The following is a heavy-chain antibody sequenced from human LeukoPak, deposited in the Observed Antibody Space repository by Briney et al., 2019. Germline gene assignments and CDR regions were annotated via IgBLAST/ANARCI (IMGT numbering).Heavy chain of an antibody. Sequence: GGSLRLSCAASGFIFSNYAMTWVRQAPGKGLEWVSSFTATGGRTYYADSVKGRFTISRDNSKNTLYLQLNSLRAEDTAVYYCARHPSIVGAFGFAFDIWGQGTMVTVSS. V-gene: IGHV3-23*01. CDR3: ARHPSIVGAFGFAFDI. CDR1: GFIFSNYA. J-gene: IGHJ3*02. CDR2: FTATGGRT. D-gene: IGHD1-26*01.